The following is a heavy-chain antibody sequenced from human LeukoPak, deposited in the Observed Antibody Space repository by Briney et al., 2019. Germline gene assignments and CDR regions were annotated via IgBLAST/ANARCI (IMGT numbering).Heavy chain of an antibody. CDR3: ARGYFGSGTYHYYSYAIDV. V-gene: IGHV4-34*01. CDR2: INHSGNT. Sequence: SETLSLTCAVYGGSFSGYYWSWIRQPPGKGLEWIGEINHSGNTNYNPSLKSRVTISVDTSKNQFSLKLTSVTAADTAVYYCARGYFGSGTYHYYSYAIDVWGQGTTVTVSS. J-gene: IGHJ6*02. D-gene: IGHD3-10*01. CDR1: GGSFSGYY.